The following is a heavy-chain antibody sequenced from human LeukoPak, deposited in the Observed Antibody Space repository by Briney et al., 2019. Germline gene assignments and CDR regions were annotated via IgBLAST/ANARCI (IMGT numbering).Heavy chain of an antibody. V-gene: IGHV3-9*01. CDR1: GFTFDDYA. D-gene: IGHD5-24*01. CDR3: AKDPTTRGYNSAYDAFVM. CDR2: ISCNSGSI. Sequence: GGSLRLSCAASGFTFDDYAMHWVRQAPGKGLEWVSGISCNSGSIGYADSVKGRFTISKDNANNSLYLQMNSLRAEDTAFYYCAKDPTTRGYNSAYDAFVMWRQGTMVTVSS. J-gene: IGHJ3*02.